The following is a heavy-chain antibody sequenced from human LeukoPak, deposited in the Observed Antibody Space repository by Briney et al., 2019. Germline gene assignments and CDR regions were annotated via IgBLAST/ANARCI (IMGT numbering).Heavy chain of an antibody. Sequence: GGSLRLSCAASGFTFSSYAMSWVRQAPGKGLEWVSAISGSGGSTYYADSVKGRFTISRDNSKNTLYLQMNSLRAEDTAVYYRAKVHTPAAGYYYFDYWGQGTLVTVSS. CDR3: AKVHTPAAGYYYFDY. V-gene: IGHV3-23*01. D-gene: IGHD2-2*01. CDR2: ISGSGGST. J-gene: IGHJ4*02. CDR1: GFTFSSYA.